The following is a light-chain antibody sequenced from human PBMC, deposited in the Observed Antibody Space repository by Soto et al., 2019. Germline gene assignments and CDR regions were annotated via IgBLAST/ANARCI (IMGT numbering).Light chain of an antibody. V-gene: IGLV1-44*01. CDR3: CSLTTSHTYV. J-gene: IGLJ1*01. Sequence: QSVLTQPPSASGTPGQRVTISCFGSNSNVRYNTVNWYQHFPGTAPKLLIHTNNRRPSGVSDRFSGSKSGNSASLTISGLQADDEADYYCCSLTTSHTYVFGSGTKVTVL. CDR1: NSNVRYNT. CDR2: TNN.